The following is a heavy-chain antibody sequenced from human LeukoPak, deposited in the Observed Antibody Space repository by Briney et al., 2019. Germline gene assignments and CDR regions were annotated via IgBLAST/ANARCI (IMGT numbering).Heavy chain of an antibody. V-gene: IGHV4-39*07. Sequence: SETLSLTCTVSGGSISSSSYYWGWIRQPPGKGLEWIGTIYYSGSTYYNPSLKSRVTISVDTSKNQFSLKLSSVTAADTAVYYCARVWDRYDFWSGYSNWFDRWGQGTLVTVSS. CDR2: IYYSGST. CDR1: GGSISSSSYY. D-gene: IGHD3-3*01. CDR3: ARVWDRYDFWSGYSNWFDR. J-gene: IGHJ5*02.